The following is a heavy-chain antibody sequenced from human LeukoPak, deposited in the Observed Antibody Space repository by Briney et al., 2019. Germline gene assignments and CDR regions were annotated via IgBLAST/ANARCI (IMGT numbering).Heavy chain of an antibody. V-gene: IGHV4-59*01. CDR2: IYYSGST. J-gene: IGHJ4*02. D-gene: IGHD3-10*01. CDR3: ARGGTWFGELFNFDY. Sequence: SETLSLTCTVSGGSISSYYWSWIRQPPGKGLEWIGYIYYSGSTNYNPSLKSRVTISVDTSKNQFSLKPSSVTAADTAVYYCARGGTWFGELFNFDYWGQGTLVTVSS. CDR1: GGSISSYY.